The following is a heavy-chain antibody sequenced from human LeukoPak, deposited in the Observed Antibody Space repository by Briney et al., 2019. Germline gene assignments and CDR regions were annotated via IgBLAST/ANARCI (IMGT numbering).Heavy chain of an antibody. Sequence: SETLSLTCAVYGGSFSGYYWSWIRQPPGKGLEWIWEINHSGSTNYNPSLKSRVTISVDTSKNQFSLKLSSVTAADTAVYYCARGRGYYDSSGYYDYWGQGTLVTVSS. CDR3: ARGRGYYDSSGYYDY. J-gene: IGHJ4*02. CDR1: GGSFSGYY. V-gene: IGHV4-34*01. D-gene: IGHD3-22*01. CDR2: INHSGST.